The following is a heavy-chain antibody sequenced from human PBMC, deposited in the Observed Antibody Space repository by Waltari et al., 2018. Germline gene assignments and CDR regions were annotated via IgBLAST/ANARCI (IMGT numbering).Heavy chain of an antibody. V-gene: IGHV3-21*03. CDR1: GCPIRSFG. D-gene: IGHD4-17*01. Sequence: EVQRVESGGGLVKPGGSRGLPCAASGCPIRSFGMRWVRQAPVKGLEWVSSTTNSNTYIYYADSVKGRFTVSIDNAKNSLYLQMNSLRADDTAVYFCARALTTPNDYWGQGTLVTVSS. J-gene: IGHJ4*02. CDR2: TTNSNTYI. CDR3: ARALTTPNDY.